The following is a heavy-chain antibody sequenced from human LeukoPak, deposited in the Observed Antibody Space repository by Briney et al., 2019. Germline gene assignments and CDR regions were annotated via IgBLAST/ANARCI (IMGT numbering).Heavy chain of an antibody. CDR1: GFTFGNSW. Sequence: GGSLRLSCAASGFTFGNSWVPWVRHAPGKGLVWVSLINADGSTTTYADSVKGRFTISRDNARNTVSLQMDSLTIEDTAVYYCVVVVEPPDSDGFDVWGQGTMITVSS. D-gene: IGHD1-14*01. CDR2: INADGSTT. J-gene: IGHJ3*01. V-gene: IGHV3-74*01. CDR3: VVVVEPPDSDGFDV.